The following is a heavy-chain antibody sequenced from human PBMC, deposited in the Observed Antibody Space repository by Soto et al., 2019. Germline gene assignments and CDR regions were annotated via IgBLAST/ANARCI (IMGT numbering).Heavy chain of an antibody. CDR1: GGIFSTYA. Sequence: QVQLVQSGAEVKKPGSSVKVSCKASGGIFSTYAISWLRQAPGHGLEWMGGIIPLFGTPNYAQRFQGRVTITADESTSTAYMELSRLRSEDTAVYYCARDRDDYGSGNYYSRIDLWGQGTLGTVSS. V-gene: IGHV1-69*01. CDR2: IIPLFGTP. D-gene: IGHD3-10*01. CDR3: ARDRDDYGSGNYYSRIDL. J-gene: IGHJ4*02.